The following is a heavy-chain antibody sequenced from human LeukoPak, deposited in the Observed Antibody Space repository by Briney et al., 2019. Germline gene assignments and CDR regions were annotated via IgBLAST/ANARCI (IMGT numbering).Heavy chain of an antibody. CDR1: GGSISRYY. Sequence: PSETLSLTCTVSGGSISRYYWSWIRQPPGKGLEWIGYIYYSGSTNYNPSLKSRVTISVDTSKNQFSLKLSSLTAADTAVYYCAREYSSGWLDYWGQGTLVTVSS. V-gene: IGHV4-59*01. D-gene: IGHD6-19*01. J-gene: IGHJ4*02. CDR3: AREYSSGWLDY. CDR2: IYYSGST.